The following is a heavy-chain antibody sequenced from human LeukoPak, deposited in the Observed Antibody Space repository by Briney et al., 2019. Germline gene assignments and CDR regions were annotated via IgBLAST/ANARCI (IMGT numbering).Heavy chain of an antibody. Sequence: GGSLRLSCAASGFTFSSYAMHWVRQAPGKGLEYVSAISSNGGSTYYASSVKGRFTISRDNSKNTLYLQMGSLRAEDMAVYYCARVWYLDYDILTGPFDYWGQGTLVTVSS. V-gene: IGHV3-64*01. CDR2: ISSNGGST. D-gene: IGHD3-9*01. J-gene: IGHJ4*02. CDR3: ARVWYLDYDILTGPFDY. CDR1: GFTFSSYA.